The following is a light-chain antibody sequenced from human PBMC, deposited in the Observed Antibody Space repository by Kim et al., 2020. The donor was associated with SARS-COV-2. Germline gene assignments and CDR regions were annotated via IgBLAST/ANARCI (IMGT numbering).Light chain of an antibody. CDR1: NGHSSYA. CDR3: QTWGTGIRV. J-gene: IGLJ3*02. V-gene: IGLV4-69*01. CDR2: LNSDGSH. Sequence: ASVKLTCTLSNGHSSYAIAWHQQQPEKGPRYLMKLNSDGSHSEGDGIPDRFSGSSSGAERYLTISSLQSEDEADYYCQTWGTGIRVFGGGTQLTVL.